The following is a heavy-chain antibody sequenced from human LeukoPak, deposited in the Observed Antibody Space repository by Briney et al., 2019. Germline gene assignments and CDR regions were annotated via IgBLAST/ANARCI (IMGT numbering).Heavy chain of an antibody. CDR3: ASAWWVAGGYFDY. CDR1: GYSISSGYY. V-gene: IGHV4-38-2*01. Sequence: SETLSLTCAVSGYSISSGYYWGLIRQPPGEGLEWIGSIYHSGSTYYNPSLKSRVTISVDTPKNQFSLKLSSVTAADTAVYYCASAWWVAGGYFDYWGQGTLVTVSS. D-gene: IGHD2-15*01. J-gene: IGHJ4*02. CDR2: IYHSGST.